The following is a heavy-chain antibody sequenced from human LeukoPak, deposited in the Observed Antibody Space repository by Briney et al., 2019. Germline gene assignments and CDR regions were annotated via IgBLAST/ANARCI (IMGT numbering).Heavy chain of an antibody. D-gene: IGHD1-26*01. CDR3: AKEGGATILQFDY. Sequence: GGSLRLSCAASGFTFSSYAMSWVRQAPGKGLEWVSAISGSGGSTYYADSVKGRFTIPRDNSKNTQYLQMNSLRAEDTAVYYCAKEGGATILQFDYWGQGTLVTVSS. V-gene: IGHV3-23*01. CDR1: GFTFSSYA. CDR2: ISGSGGST. J-gene: IGHJ4*02.